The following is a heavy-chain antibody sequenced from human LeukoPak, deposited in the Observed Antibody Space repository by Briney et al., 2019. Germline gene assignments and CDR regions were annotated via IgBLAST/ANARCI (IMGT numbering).Heavy chain of an antibody. CDR2: IYYSGRT. Sequence: SETLSLTCTVSGGSISRSSYYWGWIRQPPGRGLEWIGSIYYSGRTYYNPSLKSQVTISVDKSKNQFSLKLSSVTAADTAVYYCARVSYDILTAFDYWGQGTLVTVSS. V-gene: IGHV4-39*07. CDR3: ARVSYDILTAFDY. D-gene: IGHD3-9*01. J-gene: IGHJ4*02. CDR1: GGSISRSSYY.